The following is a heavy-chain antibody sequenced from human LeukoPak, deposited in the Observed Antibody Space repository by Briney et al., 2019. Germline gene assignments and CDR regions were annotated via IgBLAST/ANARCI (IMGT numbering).Heavy chain of an antibody. Sequence: SETLSLTCTVSGGSISSYYWSWIRQPPGKGLEWIGYIYYSGSTNYNPSLKSRVTISVDTSKNQFSLKLSSVTAADTAVYYCARVLGQQLPRAFDYWGQGTLVTVSS. CDR1: GGSISSYY. CDR2: IYYSGST. D-gene: IGHD6-13*01. V-gene: IGHV4-59*01. CDR3: ARVLGQQLPRAFDY. J-gene: IGHJ4*02.